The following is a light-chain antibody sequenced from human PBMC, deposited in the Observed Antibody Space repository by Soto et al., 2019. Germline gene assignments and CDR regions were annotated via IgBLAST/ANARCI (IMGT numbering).Light chain of an antibody. V-gene: IGLV1-40*01. CDR3: QSYDSSLSGSVV. J-gene: IGLJ2*01. Sequence: QSVLTQPPSVSGAPGQRVTISCTGSSSNIGAGYDVHWYQQLPGTAPKLLIYGNSNRPSWVADRFSGSKSGTSASLAITGLQAEDEADYYCQSYDSSLSGSVVFGGGTKLTVL. CDR2: GNS. CDR1: SSNIGAGYD.